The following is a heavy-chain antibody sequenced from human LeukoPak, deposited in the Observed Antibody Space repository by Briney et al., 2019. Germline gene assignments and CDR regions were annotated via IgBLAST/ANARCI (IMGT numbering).Heavy chain of an antibody. D-gene: IGHD6-13*01. J-gene: IGHJ6*03. CDR1: GFTFSSYS. CDR3: ARDRAAAAEPAYYYYYYMDV. Sequence: PGGSLRLSCAASGFTFSSYSMNWVRQAPGKGLEWVSYISSSSSTIYYADSVKGRFTISRDNAKNSLYLQMNSLRAEDTAVHYCARDRAAAAEPAYYYYYYMDVWGKGTTVTVSS. V-gene: IGHV3-48*01. CDR2: ISSSSSTI.